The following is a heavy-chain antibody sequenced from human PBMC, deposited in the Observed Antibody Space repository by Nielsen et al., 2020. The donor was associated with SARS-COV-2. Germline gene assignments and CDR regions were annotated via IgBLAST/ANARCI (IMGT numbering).Heavy chain of an antibody. Sequence: GESLKISCKGSGYSFTSYWIGWVRQMPGKGLEWMGIIYPGDSDTRYSPSFQGQVTISADKSISTAYLQWSSLKASDTAMYYCARRSSGLRFLEWLPHWFDPWGQGTLVTVSS. CDR1: GYSFTSYW. CDR2: IYPGDSDT. D-gene: IGHD3-3*01. V-gene: IGHV5-51*01. J-gene: IGHJ5*02. CDR3: ARRSSGLRFLEWLPHWFDP.